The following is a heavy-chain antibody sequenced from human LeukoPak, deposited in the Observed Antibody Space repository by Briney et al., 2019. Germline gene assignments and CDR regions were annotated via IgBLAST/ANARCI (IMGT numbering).Heavy chain of an antibody. J-gene: IGHJ4*02. V-gene: IGHV3-48*02. CDR3: ARDYGDHGEYFDY. D-gene: IGHD4-17*01. Sequence: HTGGSLRLSCAASGFTFSLYNMNWVRQAPGKGLEWVSYISRSSSTIYYADSVKGRFTISRDTAKNSVYLQMNSLRDEDTAVYYCARDYGDHGEYFDYWGQGTLVTVSS. CDR2: ISRSSSTI. CDR1: GFTFSLYN.